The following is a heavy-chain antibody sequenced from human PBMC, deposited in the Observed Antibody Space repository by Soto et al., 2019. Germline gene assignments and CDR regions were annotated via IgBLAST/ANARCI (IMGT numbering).Heavy chain of an antibody. Sequence: GASVKVSCKASGGTFSSYAISWVRQAPGQGLEWMGGIIPIFGTANYAQKFQGRVTITTDESTSTAYMELSSLRSEDTAVYCCAIGFLGYCSSTSCYVFDYWGQGTLVTSPQ. CDR2: IIPIFGTA. J-gene: IGHJ4*02. CDR1: GGTFSSYA. V-gene: IGHV1-69*05. D-gene: IGHD2-2*01. CDR3: AIGFLGYCSSTSCYVFDY.